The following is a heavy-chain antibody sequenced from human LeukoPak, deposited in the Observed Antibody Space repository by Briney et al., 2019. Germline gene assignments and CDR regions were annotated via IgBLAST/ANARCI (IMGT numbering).Heavy chain of an antibody. D-gene: IGHD3-10*01. CDR2: VWHDGSNR. CDR3: ARELFGSGSCPDY. J-gene: IGHJ4*02. Sequence: GGSLRLSCTAPGFTFSSYAIHWIRQAPGKGLEWVARVWHDGSNRYYSEAVKGRFTISRDKSKNTVYLQINSLRAEDTAVYYCARELFGSGSCPDYWGQGTRVTVSS. V-gene: IGHV3-33*01. CDR1: GFTFSSYA.